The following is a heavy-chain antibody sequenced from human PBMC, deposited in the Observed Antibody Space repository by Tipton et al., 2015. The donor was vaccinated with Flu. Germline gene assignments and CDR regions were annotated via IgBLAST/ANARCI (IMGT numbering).Heavy chain of an antibody. V-gene: IGHV4-61*02. CDR2: IYTAGTS. D-gene: IGHD3-22*01. Sequence: TLSLTCTISGGSISRGSYYYNWIRQPAGEGLEWIGRIYTAGTSNYNPSLKSRVFISMDASKNQFSLKLSSVTAADTAVYYCARHSGDDSSGYYFSREGAFDIWGQGTMVTVSS. CDR3: ARHSGDDSSGYYFSREGAFDI. CDR1: GGSISRGSYY. J-gene: IGHJ3*02.